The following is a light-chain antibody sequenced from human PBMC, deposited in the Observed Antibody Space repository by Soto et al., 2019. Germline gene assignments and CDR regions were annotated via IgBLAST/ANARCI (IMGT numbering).Light chain of an antibody. CDR2: SNN. V-gene: IGLV1-44*01. Sequence: QSVLTQPPSASGTPGQRVTISCSGSSSNIGSNTVNWYQQLPGTAPKLLIYSNNQRPSGVPDRFSGSKSGNTASLTISGLQAEDEADYYCCSYAGSYPFVFGTGTKVTVL. J-gene: IGLJ1*01. CDR1: SSNIGSNT. CDR3: CSYAGSYPFV.